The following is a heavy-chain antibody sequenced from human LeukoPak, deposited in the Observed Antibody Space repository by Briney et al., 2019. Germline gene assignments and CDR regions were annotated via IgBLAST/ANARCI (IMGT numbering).Heavy chain of an antibody. Sequence: SVKVSCKASGGTFSSYAISWVRQAPGQGLEWMGGIIPISGTANYAQKFQGRVTITADESTSTAYMELSSLSSVTAADTAVYYCAREQLAGWFDYWGQGTLVTVSS. J-gene: IGHJ4*02. CDR1: GGTFSSYA. D-gene: IGHD6-6*01. CDR3: AREQLAGWFDY. CDR2: IIPISGTA. V-gene: IGHV1-69*01.